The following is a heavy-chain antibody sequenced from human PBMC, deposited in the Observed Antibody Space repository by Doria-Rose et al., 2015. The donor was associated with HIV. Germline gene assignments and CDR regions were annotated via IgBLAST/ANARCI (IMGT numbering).Heavy chain of an antibody. CDR2: ISSSGTT. CDR1: GDSISSGDSF. J-gene: IGHJ4*02. CDR3: ARARNYGFPHFFDF. Sequence: QVQLQESGPGLVRPSQTLSLTCTVSGDSISSGDSFWSWIRQPPGKGPEWSGYISSSGTTYYYPSLRGRLTISLEASKNQFSLNLNSVTAADTAVYYCARARNYGFPHFFDFWGQGTLVTVSS. V-gene: IGHV4-30-4*01. D-gene: IGHD3-10*01.